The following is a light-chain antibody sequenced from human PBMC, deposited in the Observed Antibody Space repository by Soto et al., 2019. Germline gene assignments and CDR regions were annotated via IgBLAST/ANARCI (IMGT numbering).Light chain of an antibody. V-gene: IGKV3-20*01. J-gene: IGKJ3*01. CDR1: QTISSNY. CDR2: GTS. CDR3: QQYGSSPFT. Sequence: EIVLTQSPGILSLSPGERATLSCRASQTISSNYLAWYQQKPGQAPRLLISGTSIRATGIPHRFSGSGSGTDFTLTISHLEPEDYAVFYCQQYGSSPFTFGPGTKVDFK.